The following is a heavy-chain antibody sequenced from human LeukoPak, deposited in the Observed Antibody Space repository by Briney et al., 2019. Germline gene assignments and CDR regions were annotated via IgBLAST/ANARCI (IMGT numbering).Heavy chain of an antibody. CDR1: GVSISSGDYY. J-gene: IGHJ4*02. CDR3: ARDREDGTDY. V-gene: IGHV4-30-4*02. CDR2: IYYSGST. Sequence: SETLSLTCTVSGVSISSGDYYWSWIRQPPGKGLEWIGYIYYSGSTYYNPSLKSRVTISVDTSKNQFSLKLSSVTAADTAVYYCARDREDGTDYWGQGTLVTVSS. D-gene: IGHD1-14*01.